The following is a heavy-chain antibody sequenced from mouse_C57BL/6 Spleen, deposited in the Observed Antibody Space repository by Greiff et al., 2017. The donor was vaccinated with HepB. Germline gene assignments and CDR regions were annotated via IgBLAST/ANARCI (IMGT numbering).Heavy chain of an antibody. Sequence: QVQLQQPGAELVKPGASVKLSCKASGYTFTSYWMQRVKQRPGQGLEWIGEIDPSDSYTNYNQKFKGKATLTVDTSSSTAYMQLSSLTSEDSAVYYCARFRITTVVATYDGDYWGQGTTLTVSS. CDR3: ARFRITTVVATYDGDY. V-gene: IGHV1-50*01. CDR1: GYTFTSYW. D-gene: IGHD1-1*01. CDR2: IDPSDSYT. J-gene: IGHJ2*01.